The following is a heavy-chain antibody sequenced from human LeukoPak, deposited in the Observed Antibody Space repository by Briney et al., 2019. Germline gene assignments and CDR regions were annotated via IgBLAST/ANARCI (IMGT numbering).Heavy chain of an antibody. J-gene: IGHJ4*02. V-gene: IGHV3-23*01. D-gene: IGHD2-2*01. Sequence: AGGSLRLSCAPSGFTFSSYEMSWVRQAPGEGLEWVSAISGSGGSTYYADSVKGRFTISRDNSKNTLYLQMNSLRAEDTAVYYCAKIPTLVVPAVLWGPFDYWGQGTLVTVSS. CDR3: AKIPTLVVPAVLWGPFDY. CDR1: GFTFSSYE. CDR2: ISGSGGST.